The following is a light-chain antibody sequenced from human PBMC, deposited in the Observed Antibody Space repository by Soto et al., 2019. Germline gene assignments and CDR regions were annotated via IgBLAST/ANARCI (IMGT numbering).Light chain of an antibody. CDR2: EVT. Sequence: QSALTQPASVSGSPGQSITISCTGTSSDVGGYNYVSWYQQHPGKVPKLMIYEVTNRPSGVSNRFSGSKSGNTASLTISGLQAEDEADYYCSSYTSSSTLVFGGGTQLPVL. CDR3: SSYTSSSTLV. V-gene: IGLV2-14*01. CDR1: SSDVGGYNY. J-gene: IGLJ3*02.